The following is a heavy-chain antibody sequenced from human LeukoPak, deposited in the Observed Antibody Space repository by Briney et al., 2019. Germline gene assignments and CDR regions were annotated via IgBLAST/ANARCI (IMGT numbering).Heavy chain of an antibody. V-gene: IGHV1-2*02. CDR2: INTNSGGT. Sequence: ASVTVSCKASGYTFTGYYMNWVRQAPGQGVEGMGWINTNSGGTNYAQTLKGRVTMTRDTSISTAYMELSRLKSDDTALYYCARASRDVTTLLRYMDVWGKGTTVTVSS. J-gene: IGHJ6*03. CDR1: GYTFTGYY. D-gene: IGHD4-17*01. CDR3: ARASRDVTTLLRYMDV.